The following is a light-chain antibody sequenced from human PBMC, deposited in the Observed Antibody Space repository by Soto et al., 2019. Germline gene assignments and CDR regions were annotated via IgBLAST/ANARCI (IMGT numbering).Light chain of an antibody. CDR3: QQHDHWPLT. V-gene: IGKV3-11*01. Sequence: EIVLTQSPATLSLSPGERATLSCRASQSVGNNLAWYQQKPGQAPGLLIYEASTRATGLPARCSGSGSGTDFTLTISSLEPEDFAVYYGQQHDHWPLTFGGGTKVEIK. CDR1: QSVGNN. J-gene: IGKJ4*01. CDR2: EAS.